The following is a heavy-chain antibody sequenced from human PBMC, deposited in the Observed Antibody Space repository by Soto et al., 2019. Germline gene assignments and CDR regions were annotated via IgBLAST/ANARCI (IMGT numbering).Heavy chain of an antibody. J-gene: IGHJ5*02. V-gene: IGHV1-46*01. CDR3: ARATMVRGVSRTGWFDP. CDR1: GYTFTSYY. Sequence: ASVKVSGRASGYTFTSYYMHWVRQAPGQGLGWRGIINPSGGSPSYAQKFQGRVTMTRDTCTSTVYMELSSLRSEDTAVYYCARATMVRGVSRTGWFDPWGQGRRVNVST. CDR2: INPSGGSP. D-gene: IGHD3-10*01.